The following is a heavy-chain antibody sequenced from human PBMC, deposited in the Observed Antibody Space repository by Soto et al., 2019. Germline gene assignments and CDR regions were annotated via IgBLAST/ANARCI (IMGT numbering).Heavy chain of an antibody. V-gene: IGHV3-30*18. CDR1: GFTFSSYG. D-gene: IGHD3-9*01. CDR3: AKEVGYFDWHFVEGMDV. J-gene: IGHJ6*02. Sequence: GGSLRLSCAASGFTFSSYGMHWVRQAPGKGLEWVAVISYDGSNKYYADSVKGRFTISRDNSKNTLYLQMNSLRAEDTAVYYCAKEVGYFDWHFVEGMDVWGQGTTVTVSS. CDR2: ISYDGSNK.